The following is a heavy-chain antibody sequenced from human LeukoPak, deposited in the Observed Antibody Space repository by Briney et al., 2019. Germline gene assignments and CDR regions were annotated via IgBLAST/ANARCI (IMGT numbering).Heavy chain of an antibody. CDR2: IGYRGGA. CDR3: AREIGATIFAVSRDSDWFDP. J-gene: IGHJ5*02. Sequence: SETLSLTCTVPGGSISSGSYYWTWIRQPPGKELEWIGNIGYRGGAKYNPSLKSRVTITVDTSKNQFSLKLTSVTAADTAVYYCAREIGATIFAVSRDSDWFDPWGQGTLVTVSS. D-gene: IGHD5-12*01. CDR1: GGSISSGSYY. V-gene: IGHV4-61*01.